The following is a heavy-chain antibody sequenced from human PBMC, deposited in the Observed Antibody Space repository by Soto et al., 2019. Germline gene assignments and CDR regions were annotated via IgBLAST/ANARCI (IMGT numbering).Heavy chain of an antibody. CDR1: GGTFSSYT. D-gene: IGHD6-6*01. CDR2: IIPILGIA. CDR3: ANEYSSSSPPFDY. J-gene: IGHJ4*02. V-gene: IGHV1-69*02. Sequence: ASVKVSCKASGGTFSSYTISWVRQAPGQGLEWMGRIIPILGIANYAQKFQGRVTITADKSTSTAYMELSSLRSEDTAVYYCANEYSSSSPPFDYWGQGTLVTVSS.